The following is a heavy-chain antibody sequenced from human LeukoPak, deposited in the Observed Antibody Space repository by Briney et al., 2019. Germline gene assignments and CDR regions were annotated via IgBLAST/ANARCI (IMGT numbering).Heavy chain of an antibody. CDR1: GGSFSGYY. Sequence: PSETLSHTWAVYGGSFSGYYWSGIRQPPGKGLEWIGEINHSGSTNYNPSLKSRVTISVDTSKNQFSLKLSSVTAADTAVYYCARGVTMVRGRTHYFDYWGQGTLVTVSS. V-gene: IGHV4-34*01. CDR3: ARGVTMVRGRTHYFDY. CDR2: INHSGST. J-gene: IGHJ4*02. D-gene: IGHD3-10*01.